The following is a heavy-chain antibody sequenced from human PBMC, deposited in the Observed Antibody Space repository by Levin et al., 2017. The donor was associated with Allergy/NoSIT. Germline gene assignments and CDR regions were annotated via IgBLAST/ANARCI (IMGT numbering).Heavy chain of an antibody. J-gene: IGHJ4*02. V-gene: IGHV4-39*07. CDR1: GGSISSSSYY. CDR3: ARVGTMIVVVIDY. Sequence: PGGSLRLSCTVSGGSISSSSYYWGWIRQPPGKGLEWIGSIYYSGSTYYNPSLKSRVTISVDTSKNQFSLKLSSVTAADTAVYYCARVGTMIVVVIDYWGQGTLVTVSS. CDR2: IYYSGST. D-gene: IGHD3-22*01.